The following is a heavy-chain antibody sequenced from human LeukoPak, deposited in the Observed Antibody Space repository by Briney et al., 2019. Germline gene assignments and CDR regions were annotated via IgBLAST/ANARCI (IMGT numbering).Heavy chain of an antibody. CDR1: GYSFINYW. Sequence: GESLKISCQVSGYSFINYWIGWVRQMPGKGLESMGIIYPADSDTTYSPSFQGQVTISADKSISTVYLQWSSLKASDTAMYYCARQSRHGSKTRGYYFDYWGQGTLVTVSS. J-gene: IGHJ4*02. CDR3: ARQSRHGSKTRGYYFDY. D-gene: IGHD3-10*01. CDR2: IYPADSDT. V-gene: IGHV5-51*01.